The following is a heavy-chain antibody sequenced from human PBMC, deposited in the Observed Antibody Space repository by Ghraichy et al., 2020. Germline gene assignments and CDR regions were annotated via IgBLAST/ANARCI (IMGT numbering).Heavy chain of an antibody. Sequence: SETLSLTCTVSGDSITSGDYYWSWIRRPPGKGLEWIGCISYSGSTFYNPSLKSRLTISVDTSKDQFSLKLTSVTAADTAVYYCARGFSNSWFEGVNDAPYFDYWGQGALVTVSS. CDR3: ARGFSNSWFEGVNDAPYFDY. CDR1: GDSITSGDYY. D-gene: IGHD6-13*01. CDR2: ISYSGST. J-gene: IGHJ4*02. V-gene: IGHV4-30-4*01.